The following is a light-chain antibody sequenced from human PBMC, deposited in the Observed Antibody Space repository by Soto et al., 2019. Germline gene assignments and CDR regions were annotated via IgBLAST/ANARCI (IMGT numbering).Light chain of an antibody. J-gene: IGKJ4*01. CDR3: EQYDTLPLT. Sequence: IQMTQSPTSRSASVGDRVTITCQASQDTGKYLNWFQQKPGKAPKLLIYDASNLETGVPARFSGSGSGTDSTFTISSLQPEDIATYFCEQYDTLPLTFGGGTKVDIK. V-gene: IGKV1-33*01. CDR1: QDTGKY. CDR2: DAS.